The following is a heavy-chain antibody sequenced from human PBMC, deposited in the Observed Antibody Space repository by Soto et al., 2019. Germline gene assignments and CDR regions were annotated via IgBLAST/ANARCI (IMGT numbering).Heavy chain of an antibody. CDR3: VRDVGGSGWFAP. CDR2: IYSSGTT. CDR1: GISIDNYY. J-gene: IGHJ5*02. Sequence: SETLSLTCTVSGISIDNYYCSWIRQSAGKGLEWIGRIYSSGTTNYNPSLKSRVTMSVDMSKSQFSLNVRSVTAADTAVYYCVRDVGGSGWFAPWGQGTLVTAPQ. V-gene: IGHV4-4*07.